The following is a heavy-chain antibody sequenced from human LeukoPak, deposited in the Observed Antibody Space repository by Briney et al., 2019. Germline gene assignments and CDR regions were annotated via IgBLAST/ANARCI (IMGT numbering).Heavy chain of an antibody. J-gene: IGHJ6*02. CDR3: ARDRTVVTPTVYYYYGMDV. CDR1: GGSISSGGYY. Sequence: SQTLSLTCTVSGGSISSGGYYWSWIRQHPGKGLEWIGYIYYSGRTYYNPSLKSRVTISVDTSKNQFSLKLNSVTAADTAVYYCARDRTVVTPTVYYYYGMDVWGQGTTVTVSS. D-gene: IGHD4-23*01. V-gene: IGHV4-31*03. CDR2: IYYSGRT.